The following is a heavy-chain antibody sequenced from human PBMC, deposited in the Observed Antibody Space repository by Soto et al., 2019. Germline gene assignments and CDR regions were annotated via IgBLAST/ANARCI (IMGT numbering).Heavy chain of an antibody. CDR2: IYYRGST. D-gene: IGHD3-10*02. V-gene: IGHV4-39*01. CDR3: ARYVRGDAFDI. CDR1: GGSISRTSYY. Sequence: SETLSLTCSVSGGSISRTSYYWAWIRQPPGKGLEWMASIYYRGSTYYHQSLKSRVIISVDTSKNQFSLQLSSVTAADTAVYYCARYVRGDAFDIWGQGTMVTVSS. J-gene: IGHJ3*02.